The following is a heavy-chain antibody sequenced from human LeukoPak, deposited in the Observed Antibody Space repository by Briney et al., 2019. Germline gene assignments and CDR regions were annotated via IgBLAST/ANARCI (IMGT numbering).Heavy chain of an antibody. V-gene: IGHV3-23*01. CDR1: GFSFSXXX. J-gene: IGHJ3*02. CDR3: ANFLSARNRYDAFDI. D-gene: IGHD1-14*01. Sequence: GGSLRLSCXASGFSFSXXXXXXXXQAPXXXXXXXXXLSGSGXVTYYADSXXGXFTXSRXXSKNTLCLHMNSLRAEDTAVYYCANFLSARNRYDAFDIWGQGTMVTVSS. CDR2: LSGSGXVT.